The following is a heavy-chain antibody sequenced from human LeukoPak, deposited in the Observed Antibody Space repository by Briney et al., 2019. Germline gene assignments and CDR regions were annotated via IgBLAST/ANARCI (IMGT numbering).Heavy chain of an antibody. J-gene: IGHJ4*02. CDR3: ARASDDYVWGSYRSKPPDY. Sequence: SETLSLTCTVSGGSISSYYWSWIRQPPGKGLEWIGYIYYSGSTYYNPSLKSRVTISVDTSKNQFSLKLSSVTAADTAVYYCARASDDYVWGSYRSKPPDYWGQGTLVTVSS. D-gene: IGHD3-16*02. CDR1: GGSISSYY. V-gene: IGHV4-30-4*08. CDR2: IYYSGST.